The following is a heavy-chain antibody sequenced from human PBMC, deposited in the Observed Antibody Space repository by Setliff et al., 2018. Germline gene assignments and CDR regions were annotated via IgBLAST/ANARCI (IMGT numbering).Heavy chain of an antibody. V-gene: IGHV4-38-2*02. CDR3: ARDPHYDPTYSLPGHAFDF. CDR1: ANTLSTSYY. J-gene: IGHJ3*01. D-gene: IGHD3-22*01. CDR2: SDHSGST. Sequence: PSETLSLTCAVSANTLSTSYYWGWVRQPPGKGLEWIGESDHSGSTSYNPSLKSRLTMSVDTSKNQFALKLTSATAADTAVYYCARDPHYDPTYSLPGHAFDFWGQGIMVTVSS.